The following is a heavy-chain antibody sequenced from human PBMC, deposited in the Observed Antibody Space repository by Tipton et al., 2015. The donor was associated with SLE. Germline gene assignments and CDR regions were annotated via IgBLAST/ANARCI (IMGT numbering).Heavy chain of an antibody. CDR3: ARHEMYYYDSSGYYSDY. Sequence: TLSLTCTVSGDTISDHYWSWIRQPPGKGLEWIGYISYSGSTNYSPSLKSRVTISVDTSKNQFSLKLSSVTAADTAVYYCARHEMYYYDSSGYYSDYWGQGTLVTVSS. J-gene: IGHJ4*02. V-gene: IGHV4-59*11. CDR2: ISYSGST. CDR1: GDTISDHY. D-gene: IGHD3-22*01.